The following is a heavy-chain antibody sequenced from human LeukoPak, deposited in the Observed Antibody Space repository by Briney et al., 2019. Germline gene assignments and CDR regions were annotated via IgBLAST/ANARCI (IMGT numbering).Heavy chain of an antibody. V-gene: IGHV3-23*01. J-gene: IGHJ4*02. Sequence: QPGGSLRLSCAASGFTFNSYAMSWVRQAPGKGLEWVSAISGSGGSTYYADSVKGRFTISRDNSKNTLYLQMNSLRAEDTAVYYCAKRDGYNSAFDYWGQGTLVTVSS. CDR1: GFTFNSYA. D-gene: IGHD5-24*01. CDR2: ISGSGGST. CDR3: AKRDGYNSAFDY.